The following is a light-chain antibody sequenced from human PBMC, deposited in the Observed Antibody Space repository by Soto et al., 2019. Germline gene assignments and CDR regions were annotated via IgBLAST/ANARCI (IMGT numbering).Light chain of an antibody. V-gene: IGLV2-23*03. CDR1: SSDVGTYNL. CDR3: CSCAAGTTFV. CDR2: EGT. Sequence: QSALTQPASVSGSPGQSITIPCSGASSDVGTYNLDSWYQQYPGKAPKLLIYEGTKRPSGVSDRFSGSKSGNTASLTISGLQGEDEADYYCCSCAAGTTFVFGGGTKLTVL. J-gene: IGLJ2*01.